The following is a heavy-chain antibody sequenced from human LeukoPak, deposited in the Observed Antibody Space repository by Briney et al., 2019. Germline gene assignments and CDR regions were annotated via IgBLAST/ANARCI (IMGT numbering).Heavy chain of an antibody. Sequence: GGSLRLSCAASGFTFSSYGMHWVRQAPGKGLEWVAVISYDGSNKYYADSVKGRFTISRDNSKNTLYLQMNSLRAEDTAVYYCAKEKRTTVTYFDYWGQGTLVTVSS. V-gene: IGHV3-30*18. J-gene: IGHJ4*02. CDR2: ISYDGSNK. D-gene: IGHD4-17*01. CDR3: AKEKRTTVTYFDY. CDR1: GFTFSSYG.